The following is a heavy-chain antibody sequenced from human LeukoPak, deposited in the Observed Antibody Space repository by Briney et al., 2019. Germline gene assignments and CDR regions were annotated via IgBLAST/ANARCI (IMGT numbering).Heavy chain of an antibody. J-gene: IGHJ4*02. CDR2: ISNSRGTT. CDR3: ASEGYSPAGYFDY. Sequence: GGSLRLSCAASGFTFSSYAMSWVRQAPGKGLEWVSVISNSRGTTYYADSVKGRFTISRDNSKNTLYLQMNSLRAEDTAVYYCASEGYSPAGYFDYWGQGTLVTVSS. V-gene: IGHV3-23*01. D-gene: IGHD5-18*01. CDR1: GFTFSSYA.